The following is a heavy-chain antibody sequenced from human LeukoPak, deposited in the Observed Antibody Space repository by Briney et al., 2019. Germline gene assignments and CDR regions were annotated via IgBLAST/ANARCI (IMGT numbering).Heavy chain of an antibody. V-gene: IGHV3-9*01. D-gene: IGHD3-3*01. J-gene: IGHJ4*02. CDR1: GFTFDDYA. Sequence: GGSLRLSCAASGFTFDDYAMHWVRQAPGKGLEWVSGISWNSGSIGYADSVKGRFTISRDNAKNSLYLQMNSLRADDTALYYCAKERNFWSGYLDYWGQGTLLTVSS. CDR3: AKERNFWSGYLDY. CDR2: ISWNSGSI.